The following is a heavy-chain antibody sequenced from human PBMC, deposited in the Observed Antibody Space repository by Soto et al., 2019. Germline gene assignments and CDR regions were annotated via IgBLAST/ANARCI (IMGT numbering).Heavy chain of an antibody. J-gene: IGHJ5*02. V-gene: IGHV3-7*01. CDR1: GFTFSSYW. Sequence: GGSLRLSCAGSGFTFSSYWMSWVRQAPGKGLEWVANIKQDGSEKYYVDSVKGRFTISRDNAKNSLYLQMNSLRAEDTAVYYCARDYVSVVNWFDPWGQGTLVTVSS. D-gene: IGHD2-15*01. CDR3: ARDYVSVVNWFDP. CDR2: IKQDGSEK.